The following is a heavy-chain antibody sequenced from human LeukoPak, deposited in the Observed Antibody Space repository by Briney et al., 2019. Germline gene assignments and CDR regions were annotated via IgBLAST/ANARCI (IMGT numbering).Heavy chain of an antibody. V-gene: IGHV4-39*07. CDR3: ARVPRLYSSGWG. CDR2: IDHSGST. J-gene: IGHJ4*02. CDR1: GGSISSGGYY. D-gene: IGHD6-19*01. Sequence: PSETLSLTCTVSGGSISSGGYYWSWIRQPPGKGLEWIGEIDHSGSTNYSPSLKSRVTISVDTSKNQFSLKLSSVTAADTAVYYCARVPRLYSSGWGWGQGTLVTVSS.